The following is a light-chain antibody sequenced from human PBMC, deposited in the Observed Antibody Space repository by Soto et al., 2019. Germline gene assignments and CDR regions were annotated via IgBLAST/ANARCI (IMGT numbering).Light chain of an antibody. CDR3: QSYDSSLSGRV. CDR2: GNS. Sequence: QSALTQPPSVNGAPGQRVTISCTGSSSNIGAGYDVHWYQQLPGTAPKLLIYGNSNRPSGVPDRFSGSKSGTSASLAITGLQAEDEADYYCQSYDSSLSGRVFGTGTKVTVL. J-gene: IGLJ1*01. V-gene: IGLV1-40*01. CDR1: SSNIGAGYD.